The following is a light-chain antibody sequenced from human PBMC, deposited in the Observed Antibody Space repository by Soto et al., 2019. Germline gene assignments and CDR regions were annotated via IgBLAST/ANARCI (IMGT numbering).Light chain of an antibody. J-gene: IGKJ1*01. CDR3: QQYYTSWT. CDR2: WAS. CDR1: QSVLYSSNNKNY. Sequence: DIVMTQSPDSLAVSLGERATINCKSSQSVLYSSNNKNYLAWYQHKPGQPPKLLIYWASTRESGVPDRFSGSGSGTDFTLTISSLQAEDVADYYYQQYYTSWTFGQGTKVEIK. V-gene: IGKV4-1*01.